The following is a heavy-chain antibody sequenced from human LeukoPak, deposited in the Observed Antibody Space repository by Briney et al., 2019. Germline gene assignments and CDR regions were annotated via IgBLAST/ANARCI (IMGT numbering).Heavy chain of an antibody. V-gene: IGHV3-23*01. Sequence: GGSLRLSCAASGFTFSSYAMSWVRQAPGKGLEWVSAISGSGGSTYYADSVKGRFTISRDNSKNTLYLQMNRLRPEDTAVYYCARGRYCSGGTCYSYFHYYGMDVWGKGTTVAVSS. CDR3: ARGRYCSGGTCYSYFHYYGMDV. D-gene: IGHD2-15*01. CDR1: GFTFSSYA. CDR2: ISGSGGST. J-gene: IGHJ6*04.